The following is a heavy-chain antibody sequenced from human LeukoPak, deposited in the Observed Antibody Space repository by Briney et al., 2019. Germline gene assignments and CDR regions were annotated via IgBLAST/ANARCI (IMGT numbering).Heavy chain of an antibody. J-gene: IGHJ6*02. CDR3: ARAPLSYDILTGYPSPYNYYGMDV. CDR2: IHYSGTT. D-gene: IGHD3-9*01. V-gene: IGHV4-59*11. Sequence: SETLSLTCTVSGGSISSHYWSWIRQPPGKGLDWIGYIHYSGTTNYNPSLKSRVTISVDTSKNQFSLKLSSVTAADTAVYYCARAPLSYDILTGYPSPYNYYGMDVWGQGTTVTVSS. CDR1: GGSISSHY.